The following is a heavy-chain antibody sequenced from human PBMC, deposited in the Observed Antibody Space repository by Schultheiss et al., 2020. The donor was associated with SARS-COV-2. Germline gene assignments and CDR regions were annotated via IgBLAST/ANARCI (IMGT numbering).Heavy chain of an antibody. CDR1: GFSFSNYG. J-gene: IGHJ4*02. CDR3: AREDYGDYGVVDY. D-gene: IGHD4-17*01. Sequence: GGSLRLSCAASGFSFSNYGMHWVRQAPGKGLEWVSVMSHDGNNQYYADSVKGRFTVSRDTSKNTLYLQMNSLRAEDTAVYYCAREDYGDYGVVDYWGQGTLVTVSS. V-gene: IGHV3-30*03. CDR2: MSHDGNNQ.